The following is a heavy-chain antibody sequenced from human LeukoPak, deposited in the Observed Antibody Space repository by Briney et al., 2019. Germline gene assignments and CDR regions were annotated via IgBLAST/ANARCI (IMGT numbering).Heavy chain of an antibody. CDR3: AKDSLSGYDWWAGS. V-gene: IGHV3-23*01. CDR2: ISGSGGAT. CDR1: GFTFSTFA. Sequence: PGGSLRLSCAASGFTFSTFAMSWVRQAPGKGLQWVAGISGSGGATYYAQSVQGRFSLSRDNSKNILYLQMNSLRVEDTATYYCAKDSLSGYDWWAGSWGQGTLVAVSS. J-gene: IGHJ4*02. D-gene: IGHD5-12*01.